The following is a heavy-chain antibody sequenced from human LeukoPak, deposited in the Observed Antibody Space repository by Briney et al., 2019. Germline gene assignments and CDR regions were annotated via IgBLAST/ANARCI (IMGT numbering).Heavy chain of an antibody. D-gene: IGHD3-22*01. J-gene: IGHJ5*02. V-gene: IGHV1-18*01. CDR1: GYTFTSYG. CDR3: ARVFTVGGKITMIVRKLGRWFDP. CDR2: ISAYNGNT. Sequence: ASVKVSCKASGYTFTSYGISWVRQAPGQGLEWMGWISAYNGNTNYAQKLQGRVTMTTDTSTSTAYMELRSLRSDDTAVYYCARVFTVGGKITMIVRKLGRWFDPWGQGTLVTVSS.